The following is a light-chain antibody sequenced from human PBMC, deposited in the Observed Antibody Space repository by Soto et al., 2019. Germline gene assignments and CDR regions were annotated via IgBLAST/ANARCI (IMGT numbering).Light chain of an antibody. V-gene: IGKV1-16*02. CDR3: QQYYSSPFT. J-gene: IGKJ3*01. Sequence: DIQMTQSPSSLSAAVGDRVTITCRASQSIRKSLAWFQQTPGKAPTSLVYAASSLQSGVPSKLSGSGSSTDFTVTISSLQPEDFATYYGQQYYSSPFTFGPGTKVDIK. CDR2: AAS. CDR1: QSIRKS.